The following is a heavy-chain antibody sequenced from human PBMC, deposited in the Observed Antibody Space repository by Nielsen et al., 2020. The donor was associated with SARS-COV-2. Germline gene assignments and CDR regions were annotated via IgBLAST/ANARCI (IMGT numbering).Heavy chain of an antibody. CDR2: ISYDGSNK. CDR1: GFTFSNHA. J-gene: IGHJ4*02. Sequence: GESLKISCAASGFTFSNHAMHWVRQAPGKGLEWVAVISYDGSNKYYADSMKGRFTISRDNSKNTLYLQMNSLRAEDTAVYYCARERFAGTTLEETDYWGQGTLVTVSS. CDR3: ARERFAGTTLEETDY. V-gene: IGHV3-30-3*01. D-gene: IGHD1/OR15-1a*01.